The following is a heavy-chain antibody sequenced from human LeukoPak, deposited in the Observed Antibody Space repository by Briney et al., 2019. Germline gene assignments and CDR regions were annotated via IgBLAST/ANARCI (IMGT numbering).Heavy chain of an antibody. D-gene: IGHD3-22*01. CDR1: GDSINSLDL. CDR2: MYLSGTT. Sequence: SETLPLTCTVSGDSINSLDLWSWVRQPPGKGLAWIGEMYLSGTTHSNPSVKSRVTISIDKSKNQFFLNLSSVTAADTAVYYCAGLVGRYSSGLYYYYFDYWGQGTLVTVSS. J-gene: IGHJ4*02. V-gene: IGHV4-4*02. CDR3: AGLVGRYSSGLYYYYFDY.